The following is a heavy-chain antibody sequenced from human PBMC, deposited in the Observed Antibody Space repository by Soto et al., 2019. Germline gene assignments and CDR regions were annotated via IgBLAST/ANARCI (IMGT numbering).Heavy chain of an antibody. CDR2: INAGNGNT. CDR1: GYTLTSYA. D-gene: IGHD3-10*01. CDR3: ARDMAGLSQFES. V-gene: IGHV1-3*01. Sequence: QVRLVQSGAEVKKPGASVKVSCKASGYTLTSYAMQWVRQAPGSRLDWMGWINAGNGNTKYSQKFQGRAIITRDTVAITEYMELSRLRTEDTAVSYGARDMAGLSQFESGGQGTRVTVSS. J-gene: IGHJ4*02.